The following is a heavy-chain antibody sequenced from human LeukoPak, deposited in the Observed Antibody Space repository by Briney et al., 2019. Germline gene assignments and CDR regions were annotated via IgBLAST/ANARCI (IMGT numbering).Heavy chain of an antibody. CDR3: AKHVGAYYFDY. CDR1: GFTFSSYS. V-gene: IGHV3-21*04. Sequence: PGGSLRLSCAASGFTFSSYSMNWVRQAPGKGLEWVSCISSSSSYIYYADSVKGRFTISRDNAKNSLYLQMNSLRADDTAIYYCAKHVGAYYFDYWGQGTLVTVSS. D-gene: IGHD3-16*01. J-gene: IGHJ4*02. CDR2: ISSSSSYI.